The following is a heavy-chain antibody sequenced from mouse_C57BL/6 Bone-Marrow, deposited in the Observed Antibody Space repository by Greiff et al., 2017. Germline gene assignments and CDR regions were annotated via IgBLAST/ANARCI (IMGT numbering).Heavy chain of an antibody. D-gene: IGHD2-4*01. J-gene: IGHJ3*01. CDR3: ARALLDYDGAWFAY. CDR1: GSTFTSYW. V-gene: IGHV1-50*01. Sequence: QVQLQQPGAELVKPGASVKLSCKASGSTFTSYWMQWVKQRPGQGLEWIGEIDPSDSYTNYNQKFTGKATLTVDTASSTAYLKLSSLTSEDSAVYYCARALLDYDGAWFAYWGQGTLVTVSA. CDR2: IDPSDSYT.